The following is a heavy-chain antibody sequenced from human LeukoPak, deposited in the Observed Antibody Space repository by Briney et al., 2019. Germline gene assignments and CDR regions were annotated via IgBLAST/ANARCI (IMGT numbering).Heavy chain of an antibody. J-gene: IGHJ4*02. D-gene: IGHD1-14*01. CDR2: IKQDGSEK. V-gene: IGHV3-7*01. CDR1: AFSLSDYW. CDR3: ARKVLTGTTRGSFDS. Sequence: GGSLRLSCAASAFSLSDYWMNWVRQAPGKGLEWVASIKQDGSEKYYVDSVKGRFTISRDNAKNSLYLQMSSLRVDDTAVYYCARKVLTGTTRGSFDSWGQGTLVTVSS.